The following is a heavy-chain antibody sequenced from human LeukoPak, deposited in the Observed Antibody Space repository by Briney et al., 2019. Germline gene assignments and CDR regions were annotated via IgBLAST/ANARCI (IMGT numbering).Heavy chain of an antibody. Sequence: GGSLRLSCAASGFTFSSYAMSWVRQAPGKGLEWVSAISGSGGSTYYADSVKGRFTISRDNSKNTLYLHMNSLRAEDTAVYYCAKDGEMATITHYYYYMDVWGKGTTVTISS. J-gene: IGHJ6*03. D-gene: IGHD5-24*01. CDR3: AKDGEMATITHYYYYMDV. CDR2: ISGSGGST. CDR1: GFTFSSYA. V-gene: IGHV3-23*01.